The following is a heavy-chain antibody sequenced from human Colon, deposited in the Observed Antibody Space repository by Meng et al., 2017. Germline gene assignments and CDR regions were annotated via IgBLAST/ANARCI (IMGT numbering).Heavy chain of an antibody. J-gene: IGHJ4*02. D-gene: IGHD1-26*01. CDR1: GYTFTSYY. V-gene: IGHV1-46*01. CDR2: INPSGGST. Sequence: ASVKVSCKASGYTFTSYYMHWVRQAPGQRLEWMGIINPSGGSTSYAQKFQGRVTMTRDTSTSTAYMESSSLRSEATAVYYCASSGSYYNFDYWGQGTLVTVSS. CDR3: ASSGSYYNFDY.